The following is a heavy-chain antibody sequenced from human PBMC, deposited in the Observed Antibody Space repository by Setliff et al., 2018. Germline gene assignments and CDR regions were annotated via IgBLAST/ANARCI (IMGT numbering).Heavy chain of an antibody. J-gene: IGHJ3*01. CDR2: IFYIGST. D-gene: IGHD3-22*01. Sequence: PSETLSLTCTVSGGSISSHYWSWSRQPPGKGLEWIGYIFYIGSTNYNPSLKSRVTISVDTSKNQFSLKLSSVTAADTAVYYCAREIAVEKVVVAAFDFWGQATMFTVSS. CDR3: AREIAVEKVVVAAFDF. CDR1: GGSISSHY. V-gene: IGHV4-59*11.